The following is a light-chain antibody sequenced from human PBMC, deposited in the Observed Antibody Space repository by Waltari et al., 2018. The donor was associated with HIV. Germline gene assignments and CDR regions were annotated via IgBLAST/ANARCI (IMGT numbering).Light chain of an antibody. CDR2: GAS. CDR3: QQYNNWPPLT. CDR1: QSVSSN. Sequence: EIVMTQSPATLSVSPGERAPPSCRASQSVSSNLAWYQQKPGLAPRLLIYGASTRATGIPARFSGSGSGTEFTLTISSLQSEDFAVYYCQQYNNWPPLTFGGGTKVEIK. J-gene: IGKJ4*01. V-gene: IGKV3-15*01.